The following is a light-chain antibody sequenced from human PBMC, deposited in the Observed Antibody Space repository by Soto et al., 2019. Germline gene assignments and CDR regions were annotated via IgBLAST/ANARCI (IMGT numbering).Light chain of an antibody. Sequence: QAVVTKEPSLTVSPGGTVTLTCGSSTGPVTNGHFPYWFQQKPGQAPRPLIYDTDTKHSWTPARFSGSLLGDKAALTLSGAQPEDEADYYCLLSYTGRLYVFGPGTKVTVL. CDR2: DTD. CDR1: TGPVTNGHF. J-gene: IGLJ1*01. CDR3: LLSYTGRLYV. V-gene: IGLV7-46*01.